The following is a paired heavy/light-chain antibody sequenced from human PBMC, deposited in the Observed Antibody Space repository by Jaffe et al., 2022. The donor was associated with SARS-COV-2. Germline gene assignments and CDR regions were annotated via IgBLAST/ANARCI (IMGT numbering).Light chain of an antibody. CDR3: QQYDNPLIT. J-gene: IGKJ3*01. V-gene: IGKV1-33*01. CDR2: DAS. Sequence: DIQMTQSPSSLSASVGDRVTITCQASQDISNYLNWYQQKPGKAPKLLIYDASNLETGVPSRFSGSGSGTDFTFTISSLQPEDIATYYCQQYDNPLITFGPGTKVDIK. CDR1: QDISNY.
Heavy chain of an antibody. CDR3: ARGRISSSPIAVAGYLGI. CDR1: GFTFSSYA. V-gene: IGHV3-30-3*01. J-gene: IGHJ4*02. D-gene: IGHD6-19*01. CDR2: ISYDGSNK. Sequence: QVQLVESGGGVVQPGRSLRLSCAASGFTFSSYAMHWVRQAPGKGLEWVAVISYDGSNKYYADSVKGRFTISRDNSKNTLYLQMNSLRAEDTAVYYCARGRISSSPIAVAGYLGIWGQGTLVTVSS.